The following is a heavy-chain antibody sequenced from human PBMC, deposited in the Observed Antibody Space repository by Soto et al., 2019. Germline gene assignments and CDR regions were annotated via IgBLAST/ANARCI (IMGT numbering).Heavy chain of an antibody. CDR1: GFTFSSYA. V-gene: IGHV3-23*01. Sequence: ELQLLESGGGLVQPGGSLRLSCAASGFTFSSYAMSWVRQAPGKGLEWVSAISGSGGSTYYADSVKGRFTISRDNSKNTLYLQMNSLRAEDTAVYYCAKVLGDYGSGSYPGYYFDYWGQGTLVTVSS. J-gene: IGHJ4*02. CDR2: ISGSGGST. D-gene: IGHD3-10*01. CDR3: AKVLGDYGSGSYPGYYFDY.